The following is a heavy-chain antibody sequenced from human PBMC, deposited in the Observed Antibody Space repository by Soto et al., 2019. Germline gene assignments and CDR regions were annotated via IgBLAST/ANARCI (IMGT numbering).Heavy chain of an antibody. Sequence: PSETLSLTCNVSGDSINNYYWSWIRQPPGKGLEWIGYIYYSGTTNYNPSLKSRVTISVDTSKNQFSLKLRYMTAADTAVYHCARTRYYYGSGSYYYYFMDFWGKGSTVIVSS. D-gene: IGHD3-10*01. V-gene: IGHV4-59*12. CDR3: ARTRYYYGSGSYYYYFMDF. CDR1: GDSINNYY. J-gene: IGHJ6*03. CDR2: IYYSGTT.